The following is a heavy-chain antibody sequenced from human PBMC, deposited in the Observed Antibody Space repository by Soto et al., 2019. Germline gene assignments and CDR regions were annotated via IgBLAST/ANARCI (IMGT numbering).Heavy chain of an antibody. CDR2: FDPEDGET. V-gene: IGHV1-24*01. Sequence: ASVKVSCKVSGYTLTELSMHWVRQAPGKGLEWMGGFDPEDGETIYAQKFQGRVTMTEDTSTDTAYMELSSPRSEDTAVYYCATDYVVADAFDIWGQGTMVTVSS. CDR1: GYTLTELS. CDR3: ATDYVVADAFDI. J-gene: IGHJ3*02. D-gene: IGHD2-15*01.